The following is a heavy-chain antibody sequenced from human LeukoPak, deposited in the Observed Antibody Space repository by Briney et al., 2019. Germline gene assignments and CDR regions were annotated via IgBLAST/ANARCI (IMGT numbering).Heavy chain of an antibody. D-gene: IGHD2-2*01. J-gene: IGHJ6*02. V-gene: IGHV3-23*01. Sequence: GSLRLSCAASGFSFSSYSMHWVRQAPGKGLEWVSAISGSGGSTYYADSVKGRFTISRDNSKNTLYLQMNSLRAEDTAVYYCAKDDCSSTTCYPGEYGMDVWGQGTTVTVSS. CDR3: AKDDCSSTTCYPGEYGMDV. CDR2: ISGSGGST. CDR1: GFSFSSYS.